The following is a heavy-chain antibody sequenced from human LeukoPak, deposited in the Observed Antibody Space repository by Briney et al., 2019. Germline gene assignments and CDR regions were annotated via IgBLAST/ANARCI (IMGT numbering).Heavy chain of an antibody. D-gene: IGHD6-6*01. CDR2: ISNSGGST. Sequence: GGSLRLSCAASGFTFSTYAMSWVRQAPGKGLEWVSTISNSGGSTYYADSVKGRFTISRDNSKNTLYLQMNNLRAEDTAVYYCARDHIPSSSGWFDPWGQGTLVTVSS. J-gene: IGHJ5*02. CDR1: GFTFSTYA. CDR3: ARDHIPSSSGWFDP. V-gene: IGHV3-23*01.